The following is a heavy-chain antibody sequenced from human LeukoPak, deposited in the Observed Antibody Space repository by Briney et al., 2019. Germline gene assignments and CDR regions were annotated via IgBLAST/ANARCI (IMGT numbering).Heavy chain of an antibody. CDR2: IRYDGSEK. Sequence: GVSLRLLCVACGFRFSGYGMQWAPQAPGKGLVGVAFIRYDGSEKYYADSVKGRFIISRDNSKDTLFMEMSSLRREDTALYYCAKDWCVGGSYADSWGQGTLVTVSS. CDR3: AKDWCVGGSYADS. V-gene: IGHV3-30*02. D-gene: IGHD1-26*01. CDR1: GFRFSGYG. J-gene: IGHJ4*02.